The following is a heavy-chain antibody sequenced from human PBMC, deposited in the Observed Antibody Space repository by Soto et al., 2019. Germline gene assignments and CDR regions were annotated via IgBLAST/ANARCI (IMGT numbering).Heavy chain of an antibody. V-gene: IGHV4-59*01. CDR3: ARGGYDGSGSPYPAF. CDR1: GASMSEYF. Sequence: SETLSLTCTDSGASMSEYFWSWIRQSPGKGLEWIGYIYYLGSTDYNPSLKSRVTISVDTSKRQFSLRLTSVTAAGTAVYYCARGGYDGSGSPYPAFWGPGTQVTVSS. D-gene: IGHD3-10*01. J-gene: IGHJ4*02. CDR2: IYYLGST.